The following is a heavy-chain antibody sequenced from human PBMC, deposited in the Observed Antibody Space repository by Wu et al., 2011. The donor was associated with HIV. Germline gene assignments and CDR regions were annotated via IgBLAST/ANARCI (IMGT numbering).Heavy chain of an antibody. Sequence: QVQLVQSGAEVKKPGSSVKVSCKVSGGVFTSYAVTWVRQAPAHGLDWVGRFVPLLRTSTPAQRLQGRVTMIADESSSTAFLELNNLRSEDTAVYYCATSYEGLESWGQGTLVVVS. D-gene: IGHD3-10*01. J-gene: IGHJ1*01. V-gene: IGHV1-69*11. CDR2: FVPLLRTS. CDR1: GGVFTSYA. CDR3: ATSYEGLES.